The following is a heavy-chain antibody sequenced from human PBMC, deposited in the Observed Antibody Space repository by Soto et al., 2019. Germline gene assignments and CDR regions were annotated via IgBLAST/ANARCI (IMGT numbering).Heavy chain of an antibody. CDR3: ARGDCSSTCGIGY. CDR2: ITSSGGAV. CDR1: GFSFSNYE. V-gene: IGHV3-48*03. J-gene: IGHJ4*02. D-gene: IGHD4-4*01. Sequence: VQLVESGGGLVQPGGSLRLSSAASGFSFSNYEMNWVRQAPGKGLEWISYITSSGGAVFYADSVKGRFTISRDNAKDSLFLQMNSLRVEDTAVYYCARGDCSSTCGIGYWGQGARVTVSS.